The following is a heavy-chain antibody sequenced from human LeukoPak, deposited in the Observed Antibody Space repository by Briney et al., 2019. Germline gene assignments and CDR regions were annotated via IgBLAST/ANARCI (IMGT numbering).Heavy chain of an antibody. CDR3: AKDLAVVVVAADAFDY. Sequence: PGGSLRLSCAASGLTFSSYGMHWVRQAPGKGLEWVAVISYDGSNKYYADSVKGRFTISRDNSKNTLYLQMNSLRAEDTAVYYCAKDLAVVVVAADAFDYWGQGTLVTVSS. D-gene: IGHD2-15*01. CDR1: GLTFSSYG. J-gene: IGHJ4*02. CDR2: ISYDGSNK. V-gene: IGHV3-30*18.